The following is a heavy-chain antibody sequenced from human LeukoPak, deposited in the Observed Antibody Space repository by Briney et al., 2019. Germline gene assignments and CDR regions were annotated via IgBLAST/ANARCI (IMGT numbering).Heavy chain of an antibody. J-gene: IGHJ4*02. Sequence: PGGSLRLSCAASGFTFSSYAISWVRQAPGKGLEWVSGISSSAGNTNYADSVKGRFTISRDNSKNMLYLQMNSLRVEDTAVYYCAKAQLRVTTGIDNWGQGTLVTVSS. D-gene: IGHD4-17*01. CDR1: GFTFSSYA. CDR3: AKAQLRVTTGIDN. CDR2: ISSSAGNT. V-gene: IGHV3-23*01.